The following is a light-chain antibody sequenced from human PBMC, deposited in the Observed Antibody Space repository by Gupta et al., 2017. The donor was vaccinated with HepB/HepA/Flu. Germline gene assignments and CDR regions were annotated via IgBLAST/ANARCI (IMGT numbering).Light chain of an antibody. CDR2: DAS. Sequence: DIQMTQSPSSLSASVGDRVTITCRASQSSSSYLNWYQQKPGKAPKLLIYDASSLQSGVPSRFSGSRSGTDFTLTISRLQPEDFAAYYCQQTDSAPHTFGQGTKVEIK. CDR3: QQTDSAPHT. J-gene: IGKJ2*01. V-gene: IGKV1-39*01. CDR1: QSSSSY.